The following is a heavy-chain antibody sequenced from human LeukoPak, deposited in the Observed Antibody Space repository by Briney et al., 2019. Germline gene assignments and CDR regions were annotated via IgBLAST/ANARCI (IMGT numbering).Heavy chain of an antibody. J-gene: IGHJ4*02. CDR3: ARKGGGIIDY. Sequence: GGCLRLSCAASGFTFSDYYMNWIRQAPGKGLEWVSYISSSSSYTNYADSVKGRFTISRGNAKNSLYLQMNSLRDEDTAVYYCARKGGGIIDYWGQGTLVTVSS. CDR1: GFTFSDYY. V-gene: IGHV3-11*06. D-gene: IGHD3-16*01. CDR2: ISSSSSYT.